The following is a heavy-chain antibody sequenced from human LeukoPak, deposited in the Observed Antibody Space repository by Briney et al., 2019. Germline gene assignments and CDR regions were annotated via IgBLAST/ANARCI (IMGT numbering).Heavy chain of an antibody. Sequence: GGSLRLSCAASGFTFSSYEMNWVRQAPGKGLEWLSYISSTSSAIYYADSLKGRFTISRDNAKNSLYLQMDSLRAEDTAVYYCARVIGSYGDSAYWGQGTLVTVSS. CDR3: ARVIGSYGDSAY. V-gene: IGHV3-48*03. CDR2: ISSTSSAI. J-gene: IGHJ4*02. CDR1: GFTFSSYE. D-gene: IGHD3-16*01.